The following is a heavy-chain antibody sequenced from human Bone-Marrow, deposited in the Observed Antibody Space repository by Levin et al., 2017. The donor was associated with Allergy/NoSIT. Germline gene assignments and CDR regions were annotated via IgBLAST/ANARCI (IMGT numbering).Heavy chain of an antibody. CDR3: AAGYGSGWSAIDY. V-gene: IGHV3-23*01. CDR2: IDGSGGTT. J-gene: IGHJ4*02. CDR1: GFTISNFA. Sequence: GGSLRLSCAASGFTISNFAMNWVRQAPGRGLEWVSAIDGSGGTTYYADSVKGRFTISRDNSKNTLYLQMRSLRVEDTALYYCAAGYGSGWSAIDYWGQGTLVTVSS. D-gene: IGHD6-19*01.